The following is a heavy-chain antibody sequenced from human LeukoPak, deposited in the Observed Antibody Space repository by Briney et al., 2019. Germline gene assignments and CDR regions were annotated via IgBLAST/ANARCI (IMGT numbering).Heavy chain of an antibody. CDR2: ISYDGTNK. V-gene: IGHV3-30*19. D-gene: IGHD5-24*01. J-gene: IGHJ4*02. Sequence: GGSLRLSCAASGFTSSSYGMHWVRQAPGKGLEWVAVISYDGTNKYYADSVKGRFTISRDNSKNTLYLQMNSLRAEDTAVYYCARDRTRDGYNQGRVFDYWGQGTLVTVSS. CDR1: GFTSSSYG. CDR3: ARDRTRDGYNQGRVFDY.